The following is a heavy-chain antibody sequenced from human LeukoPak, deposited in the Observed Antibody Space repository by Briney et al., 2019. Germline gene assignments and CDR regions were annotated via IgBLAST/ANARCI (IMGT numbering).Heavy chain of an antibody. CDR2: ISSSGGTI. Sequence: GGSLRLSCAASGFTFSDYYMSWIRQAPGKGLEWVSYISSSGGTIYHADSVKGRFTISRDNAKNSLYLQMNSLRAEDTAVYHCARDSSGWLEFDYWGQGTLVTVSS. V-gene: IGHV3-11*01. CDR3: ARDSSGWLEFDY. D-gene: IGHD6-19*01. CDR1: GFTFSDYY. J-gene: IGHJ4*02.